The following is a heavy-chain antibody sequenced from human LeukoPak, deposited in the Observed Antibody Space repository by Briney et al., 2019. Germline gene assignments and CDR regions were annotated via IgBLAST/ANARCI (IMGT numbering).Heavy chain of an antibody. D-gene: IGHD5-24*01. CDR3: AQKGDGYQSYYYYYMDV. V-gene: IGHV3-11*01. J-gene: IGHJ6*03. Sequence: PGGSLRLSCAASGFTFSDYYMSWIRQAPGKGLEWVSYTSSSGSTIYYADSVKGRFTISRDNAKNSLYLQMNSLRAEDTAVYYCAQKGDGYQSYYYYYMDVWGKGTTVTISS. CDR2: TSSSGSTI. CDR1: GFTFSDYY.